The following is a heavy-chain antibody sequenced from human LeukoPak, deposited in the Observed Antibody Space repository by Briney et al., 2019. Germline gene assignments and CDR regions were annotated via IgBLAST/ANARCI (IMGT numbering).Heavy chain of an antibody. D-gene: IGHD1-1*01. CDR2: ISSSSSYI. CDR3: ARDFSGTSAFDI. V-gene: IGHV3-21*01. J-gene: IGHJ3*02. CDR1: GFTFSSYS. Sequence: PGGSLRLSCAASGFTFSSYSMNWVRQAPGKGLEWVSSISSSSSYIYYADSVKGRFTISRDNAKNSLYLQMNSLRAEDTAVYYCARDFSGTSAFDIWGQGTMVTVSS.